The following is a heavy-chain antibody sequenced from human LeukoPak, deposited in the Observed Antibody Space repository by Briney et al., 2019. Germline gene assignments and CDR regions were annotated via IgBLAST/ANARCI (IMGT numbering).Heavy chain of an antibody. J-gene: IGHJ4*02. CDR3: ARGLGYCSGGSCYSGDLDY. V-gene: IGHV4-61*01. CDR1: GGPISSGSYY. Sequence: SETLSLTCTVSGGPISSGSYYWSSIRQPPGEGLEWIGYIYYSGSTNYNPSLKSRVTISVDTSKNQFSLKLSSVTAADTAVYYCARGLGYCSGGSCYSGDLDYWGQGTLVTVSS. D-gene: IGHD2-15*01. CDR2: IYYSGST.